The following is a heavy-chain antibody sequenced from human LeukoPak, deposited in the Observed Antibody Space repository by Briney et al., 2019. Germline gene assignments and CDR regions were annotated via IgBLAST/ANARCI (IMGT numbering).Heavy chain of an antibody. J-gene: IGHJ3*02. V-gene: IGHV3-43D*03. CDR3: AKVQGSGLNDAFDI. D-gene: IGHD6-19*01. CDR1: GFTFDDYV. Sequence: GGSLRLSCAASGFTFDDYVMHWVRQVPGKGLEWVSLITWDGGSTYYADSVKGRFTISRDNSKNSLYLQMNSLRAEDTALYYCAKVQGSGLNDAFDIWGQGTMVTVSS. CDR2: ITWDGGST.